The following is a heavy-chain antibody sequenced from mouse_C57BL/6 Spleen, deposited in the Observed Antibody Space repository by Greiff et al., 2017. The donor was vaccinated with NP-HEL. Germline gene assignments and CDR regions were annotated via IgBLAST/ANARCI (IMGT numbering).Heavy chain of an antibody. CDR1: GYTFTSYW. Sequence: QVQLQQSGAELVMPGASVKLSCKASGYTFTSYWMHWVKQRPGQGLEWIGEIDPSDSYTNYNQKFKGKSTLTVDKSSSTAYMQLSSLTSEDSAVYYCASSIYYDFDYWGQGTTLTVSS. J-gene: IGHJ2*01. CDR3: ASSIYYDFDY. V-gene: IGHV1-69*01. CDR2: IDPSDSYT. D-gene: IGHD2-4*01.